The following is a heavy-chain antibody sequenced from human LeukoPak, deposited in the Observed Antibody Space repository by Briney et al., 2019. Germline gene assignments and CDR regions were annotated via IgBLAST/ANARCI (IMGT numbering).Heavy chain of an antibody. CDR1: GFTFSSYS. D-gene: IGHD6-13*01. CDR3: ARVVAAAVRSAFDI. Sequence: GGSLRLSCAASGFTFSSYSMNWVRQALGKGLEWVSSISSSSSYIYYADSVKGRFTISRDNAKNSLYLQMNSLRAEDTAVYYCARVVAAAVRSAFDIWGQGTMVTVSS. J-gene: IGHJ3*02. CDR2: ISSSSSYI. V-gene: IGHV3-21*01.